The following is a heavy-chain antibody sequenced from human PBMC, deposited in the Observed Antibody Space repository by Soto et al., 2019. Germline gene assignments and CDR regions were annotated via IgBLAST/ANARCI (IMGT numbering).Heavy chain of an antibody. CDR1: GFTFSSYW. V-gene: IGHV3-7*03. CDR2: IKQDGSER. Sequence: EVQLVESGGGLVQPGRSLRLSCAASGFTFSSYWLSWVRQAPGKGLEWVADIKQDGSERYYVASVMGRFTISRDNAKNSLYLQMNSLRVEDTAVYYCAREGVYGLDVWGQGTTVTVSS. D-gene: IGHD3-16*01. CDR3: AREGVYGLDV. J-gene: IGHJ6*02.